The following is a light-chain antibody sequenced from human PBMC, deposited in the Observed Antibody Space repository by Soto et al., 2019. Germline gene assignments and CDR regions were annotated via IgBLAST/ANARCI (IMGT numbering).Light chain of an antibody. J-gene: IGLJ2*01. CDR2: DVT. CDR3: SSYTSSSTLVI. V-gene: IGLV2-14*03. Sequence: QSVLTQPASVSGSPGQSITISCAGTSSDVGCYNFVSWYQQHPGKTPKLLIYDVTNRPSGVSSRFSGSKSGNTASLSISGLQAEDEADYYCSSYTSSSTLVIFGGGTKVTVL. CDR1: SSDVGCYNF.